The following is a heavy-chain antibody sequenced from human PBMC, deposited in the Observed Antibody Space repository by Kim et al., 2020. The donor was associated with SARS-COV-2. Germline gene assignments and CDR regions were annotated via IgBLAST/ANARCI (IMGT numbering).Heavy chain of an antibody. Sequence: QKFQGRVTITADESTRTAYMELSSLRSEDTAVYYCASTDHYDGSGYYRDYWGQGTLVTVSS. J-gene: IGHJ4*02. V-gene: IGHV1-69*01. CDR3: ASTDHYDGSGYYRDY. D-gene: IGHD3-22*01.